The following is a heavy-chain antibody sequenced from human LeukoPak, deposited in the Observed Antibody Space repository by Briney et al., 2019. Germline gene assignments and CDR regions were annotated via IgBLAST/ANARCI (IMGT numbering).Heavy chain of an antibody. CDR3: ARPYSGFFAAFDI. CDR1: GFPFSSYA. CDR2: ISYDGDDK. J-gene: IGHJ3*02. D-gene: IGHD3-10*01. Sequence: PGGSLRLSCAASGFPFSSYAIHWVRQAPGKGLGWVAVISYDGDDKYYADSVKGRFALSRDNSKNTLYPQKNSLRAEDTAVYYCARPYSGFFAAFDIWGQGTMVTVSS. V-gene: IGHV3-30*09.